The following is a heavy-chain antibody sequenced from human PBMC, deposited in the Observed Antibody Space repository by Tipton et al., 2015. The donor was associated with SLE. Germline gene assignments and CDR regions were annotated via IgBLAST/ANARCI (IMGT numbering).Heavy chain of an antibody. D-gene: IGHD2-8*01. CDR1: GGSISSGSSS. CDR2: IFYNDVFNSGSS. CDR3: ARDKYRSSTGVFGI. J-gene: IGHJ3*02. Sequence: TLSLTCTVSGGSISSGSSSWSWIRQAAGKGLEWIGYIFYNDVFNSGSSYYNPSLNSRVIISVDTSKNQFSLKLSSVTAADTAVYYCARDKYRSSTGVFGIWGQGTMATVSS. V-gene: IGHV4-31*03.